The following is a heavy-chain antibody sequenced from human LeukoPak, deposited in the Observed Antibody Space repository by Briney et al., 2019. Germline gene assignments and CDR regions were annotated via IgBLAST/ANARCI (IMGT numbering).Heavy chain of an antibody. D-gene: IGHD3-10*01. CDR2: IIPILGIA. CDR1: GGTFSSYA. V-gene: IGHV1-69*04. Sequence: SVKVSCKASGGTFSSYAISWVRQAPGQGLEWMGRIIPILGIANYAQKFQGRVTITADKSTSTAYMELSSLRSEDTAVYYCARVQRENYYGSGSYSWAYGMDVWGQGTTVTVS. CDR3: ARVQRENYYGSGSYSWAYGMDV. J-gene: IGHJ6*02.